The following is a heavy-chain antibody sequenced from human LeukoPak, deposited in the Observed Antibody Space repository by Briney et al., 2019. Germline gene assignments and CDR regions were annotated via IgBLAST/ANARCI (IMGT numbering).Heavy chain of an antibody. CDR2: IDGGTTVT. D-gene: IGHD1-26*01. CDR3: AREKFIVGATTDY. Sequence: GGSLRLSCAASGFTLSSNAMSWVRQAPGRGLEWVSGIDGGTTVTHYADSVKGRFTISRDNAKNSLYLQMNSLRAEDTAVYYCAREKFIVGATTDYWGQGTLVTVSS. CDR1: GFTLSSNA. J-gene: IGHJ4*02. V-gene: IGHV3-21*01.